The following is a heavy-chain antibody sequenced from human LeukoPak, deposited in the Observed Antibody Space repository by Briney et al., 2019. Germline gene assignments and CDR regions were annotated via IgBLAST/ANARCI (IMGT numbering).Heavy chain of an antibody. CDR1: GGSISSYY. D-gene: IGHD6-19*01. J-gene: IGHJ2*01. CDR3: ASGYSSGWPDGYWYFDL. CDR2: IYYSGST. Sequence: SETLSLTCTVSGGSISSYYWSWIRQPPGKGLEWIGYIYYSGSTNYNPSLKSRVTISVDTSKNQFSLKLSSVTAADTAVYYCASGYSSGWPDGYWYFDLWGRGTLVTVSS. V-gene: IGHV4-59*08.